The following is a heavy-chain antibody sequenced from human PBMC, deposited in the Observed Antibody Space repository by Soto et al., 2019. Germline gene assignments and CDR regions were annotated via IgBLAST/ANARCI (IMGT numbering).Heavy chain of an antibody. CDR1: GGSITSYY. CDR2: IHNSGST. CDR3: ARRWSETDY. J-gene: IGHJ4*01. V-gene: IGHV4-59*01. Sequence: QVQLQESGPGLVKPSETLSLTCTVSGGSITSYYWSWIRQPPGKGLEWIGYIHNSGSTTYNPSLQSRVTIAAVASTNQFSLDLRSVSAADTAIYYCARRWSETDYWGHGTLVTVSS.